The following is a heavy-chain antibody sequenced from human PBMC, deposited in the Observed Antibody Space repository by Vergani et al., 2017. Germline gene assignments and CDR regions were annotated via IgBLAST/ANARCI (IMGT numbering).Heavy chain of an antibody. J-gene: IGHJ3*02. V-gene: IGHV3-30*04. CDR3: ARDGQDFGVVIALSLNAFDI. CDR1: GFTFSSYA. Sequence: QVQLVESGGGVVQPGRSLRLSCAASGFTFSSYAMHWVRQAPGKGLEWVAVIPYDGSNKYYADSVKGRFTISRDNSKNTLYLQMNSLRAEDTAVYYCARDGQDFGVVIALSLNAFDIWGQGTMVTVSS. D-gene: IGHD3-3*01. CDR2: IPYDGSNK.